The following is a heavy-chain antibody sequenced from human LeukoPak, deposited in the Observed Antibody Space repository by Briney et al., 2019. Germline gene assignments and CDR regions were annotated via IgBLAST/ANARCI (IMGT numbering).Heavy chain of an antibody. CDR3: AREAGGYGYYFDY. CDR2: ISYDGSNK. D-gene: IGHD3-22*01. CDR1: GFTFSSYA. J-gene: IGHJ4*02. V-gene: IGHV3-30-3*01. Sequence: PGGSLRLSCAASGFTFSSYAMHWVRQAPGKGLEWVAVISYDGSNKYYADSVKGRFTISRDNSKNTLYLQMNSLRAEDTAVYYCAREAGGYGYYFDYWGQGTLVTVSS.